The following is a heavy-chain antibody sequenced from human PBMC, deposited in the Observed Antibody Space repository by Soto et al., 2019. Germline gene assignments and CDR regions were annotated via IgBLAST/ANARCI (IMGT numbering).Heavy chain of an antibody. V-gene: IGHV1-69*01. J-gene: IGHJ6*02. CDR1: GGTFSSYA. CDR2: IIPIFGTA. Sequence: QVQLVQSGAEVKKPGSSVKVSCKASGGTFSSYAISWVQQAPGQGLEWMGGIIPIFGTANYAQKFQGRVTITADESTSTAYMELSSLRSEDTAVYYCAGGGITGTTGTLDYYGMDVWGQGTTVTVSS. CDR3: AGGGITGTTGTLDYYGMDV. D-gene: IGHD1-20*01.